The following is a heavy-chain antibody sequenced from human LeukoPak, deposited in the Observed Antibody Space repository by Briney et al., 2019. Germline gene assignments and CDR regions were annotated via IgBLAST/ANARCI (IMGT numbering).Heavy chain of an antibody. CDR2: IYTSGST. J-gene: IGHJ4*02. CDR3: ARAGYYYDSSGYFDY. Sequence: SSETLSLTCTVSGGSISSYYWSWIRQPAGKGLEWIGRIYTSGSTNYNPSLKSRVTMSVDTSKNQFSLKLSSVTAADTAVYYCARAGYYYDSSGYFDYWGQGTLVTVSS. V-gene: IGHV4-4*07. D-gene: IGHD3-22*01. CDR1: GGSISSYY.